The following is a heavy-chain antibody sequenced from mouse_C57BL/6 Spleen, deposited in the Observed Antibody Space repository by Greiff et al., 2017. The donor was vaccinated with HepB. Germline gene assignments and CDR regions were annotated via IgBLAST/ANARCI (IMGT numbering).Heavy chain of an antibody. CDR2: INPNNGGT. V-gene: IGHV1-26*01. J-gene: IGHJ3*01. CDR1: GYTFTDYY. CDR3: ATTVVDPAWFAY. D-gene: IGHD1-1*01. Sequence: EVKLQQSGPELVKPGASVKISCKASGYTFTDYYMNWVKQSHGKSLEWIGDINPNNGGTSYNQKFKGKATLTVDKSSSTAYMELRSLTSEDSAVYYCATTVVDPAWFAYWGQGTLVTVSA.